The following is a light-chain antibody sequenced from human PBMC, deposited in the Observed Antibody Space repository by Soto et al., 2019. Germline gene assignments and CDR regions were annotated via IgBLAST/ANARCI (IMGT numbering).Light chain of an antibody. CDR1: SSDVGSYNL. V-gene: IGLV2-23*01. CDR3: CSYAGSSTSVV. CDR2: EGS. Sequence: QSALTQPASVSGSPGQSITISCTGTSSDVGSYNLVSWYQQHPGKAPKLMIYEGSKRPSGVSNRFSVSKSGNTASLTISGLQAEEEAAYYCCSYAGSSTSVVFGGGTKLTVL. J-gene: IGLJ2*01.